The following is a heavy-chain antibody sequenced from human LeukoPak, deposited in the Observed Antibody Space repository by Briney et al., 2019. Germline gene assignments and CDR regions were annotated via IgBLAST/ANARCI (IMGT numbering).Heavy chain of an antibody. CDR2: ISGSGGST. V-gene: IGHV3-23*01. CDR3: AKEGEVDAFDI. CDR1: GFTFSNYS. J-gene: IGHJ3*02. Sequence: GGSLRLSCTASGFTFSNYSMNWVHQAPGKGLEWVSAISGSGGSTYYADSVKGRFTISRDNSKNTLYLQMNSLRAEDTAVYYCAKEGEVDAFDIWGQGTMVTVSS.